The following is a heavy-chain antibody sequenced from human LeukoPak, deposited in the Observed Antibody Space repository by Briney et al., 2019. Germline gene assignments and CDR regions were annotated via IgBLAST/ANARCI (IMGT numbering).Heavy chain of an antibody. J-gene: IGHJ4*02. CDR1: GDSITSGS. Sequence: SETLSLTCTVSGDSITSGSWGWIRQTPGKGLEWIGNIYSTGTTSYNPSVKSRVTMSVDTSKNQFSLKLDSVTAADTAVYYCGRDSGFWLYWGQGTLVTVS. CDR2: IYSTGTT. V-gene: IGHV4-39*07. CDR3: GRDSGFWLY. D-gene: IGHD3-22*01.